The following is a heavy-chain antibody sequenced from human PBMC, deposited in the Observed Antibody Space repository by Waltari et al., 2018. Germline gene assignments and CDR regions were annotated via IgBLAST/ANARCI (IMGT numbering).Heavy chain of an antibody. Sequence: EVQLVESGGGLVKPGGSLRLSCAASGFTFSSYSMNWVRQAPGKGLEWVSSISSSSSYIYYADSVKGRFTISRDNAKNSLYLQMNSLRAEDTAVYYCARELGRGSDWPLPDYWGQGTLVTVSS. J-gene: IGHJ4*02. D-gene: IGHD6-19*01. CDR1: GFTFSSYS. V-gene: IGHV3-21*01. CDR3: ARELGRGSDWPLPDY. CDR2: ISSSSSYI.